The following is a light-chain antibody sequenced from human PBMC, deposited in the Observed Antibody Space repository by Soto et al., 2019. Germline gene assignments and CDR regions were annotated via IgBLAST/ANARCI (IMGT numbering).Light chain of an antibody. Sequence: EIVMTQSPATLSVSPGERVTLSCRASQSVSRSLAWYQQKPGQAPMLLIYGSSTRSTGITARFSGSGSGTESTLTISSLQSEDCVDHYYQQDNNWRPFTFGPGTKVDIK. V-gene: IGKV3-15*01. CDR2: GSS. CDR1: QSVSRS. CDR3: QQDNNWRPFT. J-gene: IGKJ3*01.